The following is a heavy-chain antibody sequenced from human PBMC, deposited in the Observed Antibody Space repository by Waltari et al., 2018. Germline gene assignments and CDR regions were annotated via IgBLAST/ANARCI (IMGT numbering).Heavy chain of an antibody. D-gene: IGHD4-17*01. CDR3: AGGGVYGESRPYYFDY. CDR2: IYYSGGT. V-gene: IGHV4-59*01. CDR1: GGSISSYY. Sequence: QVQLQESGPGLVKPSETLSLTCTVSGGSISSYYWSWIRQPPGKGLEWIGYIYYSGGTNYNRSLKSGVTISVDTCKNQVALKLSAVTAADTGVYYCAGGGVYGESRPYYFDYWGQGTLVTVSS. J-gene: IGHJ4*02.